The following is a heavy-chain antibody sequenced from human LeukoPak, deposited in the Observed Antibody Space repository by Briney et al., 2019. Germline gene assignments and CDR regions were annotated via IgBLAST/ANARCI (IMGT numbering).Heavy chain of an antibody. CDR3: AREDYKYCSSTSCYSFSDYYMDV. V-gene: IGHV3-48*01. D-gene: IGHD2-2*02. CDR1: GFTVSSNY. Sequence: GGSLRLSCAASGFTVSSNYMNWVRQAPGKGLEWVSYISSSSSTIYYADSVKGRFTISRDNAKNSLYLQMNSLRAEDTAVYYCAREDYKYCSSTSCYSFSDYYMDVWGKGTTVTVSS. J-gene: IGHJ6*03. CDR2: ISSSSSTI.